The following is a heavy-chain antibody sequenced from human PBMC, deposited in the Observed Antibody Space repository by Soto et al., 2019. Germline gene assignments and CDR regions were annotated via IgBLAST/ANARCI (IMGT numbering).Heavy chain of an antibody. V-gene: IGHV4-59*01. CDR3: ARDTPGSTPDSSGYYNWFDP. D-gene: IGHD3-22*01. J-gene: IGHJ5*02. CDR1: GGSISSYY. CDR2: IYYSGST. Sequence: SETLSLTCTVSGGSISSYYWSWIRQPPGKGLEWIGYIYYSGSTNYNPSLKGRVTISVDTSKNQFSLKLSSVTAADTAVYYCARDTPGSTPDSSGYYNWFDPCGQGTLVTVPS.